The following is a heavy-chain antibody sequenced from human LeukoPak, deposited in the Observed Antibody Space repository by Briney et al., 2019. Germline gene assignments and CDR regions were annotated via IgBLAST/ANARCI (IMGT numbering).Heavy chain of an antibody. CDR2: IHYSGRT. V-gene: IGHV4-59*12. CDR1: GGSINDYY. CDR3: ARGITNYYYYYYMDV. D-gene: IGHD3-10*01. J-gene: IGHJ6*03. Sequence: SETLSLTCTVSGGSINDYYWSWIRQPPGKGLEWIGYIHYSGRTNYNPSLKSRVTISVDTSKNQFSLKLSSVTAADTAVYYCARGITNYYYYYYMDVWGKGTTVTVSS.